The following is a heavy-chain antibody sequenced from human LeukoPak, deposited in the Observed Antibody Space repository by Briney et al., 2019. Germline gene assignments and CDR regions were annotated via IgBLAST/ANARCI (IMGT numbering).Heavy chain of an antibody. CDR2: IYHSGST. Sequence: PSETLSLTCTVSGYSISSGYYWGWIRQPPGKGLEWIGSIYHSGSTYYNPSLKSRVTISVDTSKNQFSLKLSSVTAADTAVYYCAREGNPAVPIDYWGQGTLVTVSS. CDR3: AREGNPAVPIDY. J-gene: IGHJ4*02. V-gene: IGHV4-38-2*02. CDR1: GYSISSGYY. D-gene: IGHD6-25*01.